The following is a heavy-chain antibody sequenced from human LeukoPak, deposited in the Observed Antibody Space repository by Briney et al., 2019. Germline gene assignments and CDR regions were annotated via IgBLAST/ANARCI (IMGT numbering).Heavy chain of an antibody. CDR1: GGIFSSYG. CDR2: IIPMFGAT. D-gene: IGHD4-11*01. J-gene: IGHJ4*02. V-gene: IGHV1-69*05. CDR3: ARGSYSDYIFDY. Sequence: ASVKVSCKASGGIFSSYGINWVRQAPGQGLEWMGRIIPMFGATNYAQKFQGRVTVTTYESTSTAYMELSSLRSEDTAVYYCARGSYSDYIFDYWGQGTLVTVSS.